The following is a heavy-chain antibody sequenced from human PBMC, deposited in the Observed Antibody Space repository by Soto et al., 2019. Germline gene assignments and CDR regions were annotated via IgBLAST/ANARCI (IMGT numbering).Heavy chain of an antibody. CDR2: IYYSGST. J-gene: IGHJ6*02. CDR3: ARAGGVVPAATYYYYYGMDV. CDR1: GGSISSGGYY. Sequence: SGTLSLTCTVSGGSISSGGYYWSWIRQHPGKGLEWIGYIYYSGSTYYNPSLKSRVTISVDTSKNQFSLKLSSVTAADTAMYYCARAGGVVPAATYYYYYGMDVWGQGTTVTVSS. V-gene: IGHV4-31*03. D-gene: IGHD2-2*01.